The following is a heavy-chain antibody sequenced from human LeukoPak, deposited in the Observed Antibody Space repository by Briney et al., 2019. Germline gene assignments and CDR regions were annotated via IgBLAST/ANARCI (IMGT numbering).Heavy chain of an antibody. CDR1: GFTFSSYA. CDR2: ISGSGGST. V-gene: IGHV3-23*01. D-gene: IGHD4-17*01. Sequence: PGGSLRLSCATSGFTFSSYAMSWVRQAPGKGLEWVSAISGSGGSTYYADSVKGRFTISRDNSKNTLYLQMNSLRAEDTAVYYCADGDYGDYPTGYWGQGTLVTVSS. CDR3: ADGDYGDYPTGY. J-gene: IGHJ4*02.